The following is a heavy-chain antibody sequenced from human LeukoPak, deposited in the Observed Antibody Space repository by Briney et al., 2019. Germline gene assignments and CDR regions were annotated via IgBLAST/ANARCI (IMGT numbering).Heavy chain of an antibody. J-gene: IGHJ4*02. CDR2: IKQDGSEK. Sequence: GGSLRLSCAASGFTFSSYWMSSVRQAPGKGLEWVANIKQDGSEKYYVDSVKGRFTISRDNAKNSLYLQMNSLRAEDTAVYYCARRGRPYSSSWYVDYWGQGTLVTVSS. CDR3: ARRGRPYSSSWYVDY. D-gene: IGHD6-13*01. V-gene: IGHV3-7*01. CDR1: GFTFSSYW.